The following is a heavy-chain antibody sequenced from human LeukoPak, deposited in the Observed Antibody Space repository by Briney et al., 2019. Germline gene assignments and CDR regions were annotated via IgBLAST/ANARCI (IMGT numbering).Heavy chain of an antibody. Sequence: ASVKVSCKASGYTFTSYGISWVRQAPGQGLEWMGWISAYNGNTNYAQKLQGRVTITADESTSTAYMELSSLRSEDTAVYYCARGGPGSGSYWSPGYWGQGTLVTVSS. CDR1: GYTFTSYG. J-gene: IGHJ4*02. CDR2: ISAYNGNT. CDR3: ARGGPGSGSYWSPGY. D-gene: IGHD3-10*01. V-gene: IGHV1-18*01.